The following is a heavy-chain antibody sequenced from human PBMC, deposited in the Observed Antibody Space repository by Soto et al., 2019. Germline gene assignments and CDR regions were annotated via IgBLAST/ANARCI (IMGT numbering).Heavy chain of an antibody. J-gene: IGHJ6*02. D-gene: IGHD2-15*01. CDR3: ARDRGLVVVAATYDYYGMDV. V-gene: IGHV1-69*13. CDR1: GGTFSSYA. CDR2: IIPIFGTA. Sequence: SVKVSCKASGGTFSSYAISWVRQAPGQGLEWMGGIIPIFGTANYAQKFQGRVTITADESTSTAYMELSSLRSEDTAVYYCARDRGLVVVAATYDYYGMDVWGQGTTVTVS.